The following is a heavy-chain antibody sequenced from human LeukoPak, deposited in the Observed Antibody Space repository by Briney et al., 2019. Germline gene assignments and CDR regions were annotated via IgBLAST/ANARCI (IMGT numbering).Heavy chain of an antibody. CDR2: ISAYNGNT. D-gene: IGHD2-2*01. V-gene: IGHV1-18*04. Sequence: ASVKLSCKASGYTFTGYYMHWVRQAPGQGLEWMGWISAYNGNTNYAQKLQGRVTMTTDTSTSTAYMELRSLRSDDTAVYYCARGAPISPPYPPPGYAAIDYWGQGTLVTVSS. CDR3: ARGAPISPPYPPPGYAAIDY. CDR1: GYTFTGYY. J-gene: IGHJ4*02.